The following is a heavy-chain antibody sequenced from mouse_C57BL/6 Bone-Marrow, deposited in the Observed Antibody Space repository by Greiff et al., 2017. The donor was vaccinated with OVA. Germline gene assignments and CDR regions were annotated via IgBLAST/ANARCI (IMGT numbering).Heavy chain of an antibody. CDR2: INPYNGGT. D-gene: IGHD1-1*01. J-gene: IGHJ2*01. CDR3: ARDGGGSRFDY. V-gene: IGHV1-19*01. CDR1: GYTFTDYY. Sequence: VQLQQSGPVLVKPGASVKMSCKASGYTFTDYYMNWVKQSHGKSLEWIGVINPYNGGTSYNQKFKGKATLTVDKSSSTAYMELNSLTSEDSAVYYCARDGGGSRFDYWGQGTTLTVSS.